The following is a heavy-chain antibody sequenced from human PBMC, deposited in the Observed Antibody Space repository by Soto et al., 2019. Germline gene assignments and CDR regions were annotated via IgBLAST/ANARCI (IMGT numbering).Heavy chain of an antibody. D-gene: IGHD2-15*01. J-gene: IGHJ5*02. CDR3: AIVVVAADYGVVLGNWFDP. CDR2: ISAYNGNT. V-gene: IGHV1-18*01. Sequence: QVQLVQSGAEVKKPGASVKVSCKASGYTFTSYGISWVRQAHGQGLEWMGWISAYNGNTNYAQKRQGRVTMTTETSTSTAYMELRSLRSDDTAVYYCAIVVVAADYGVVLGNWFDPWGQGTLVTVSS. CDR1: GYTFTSYG.